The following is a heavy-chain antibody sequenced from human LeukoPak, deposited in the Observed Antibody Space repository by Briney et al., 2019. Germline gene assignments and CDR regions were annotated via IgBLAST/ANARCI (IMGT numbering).Heavy chain of an antibody. CDR3: AGDRGSGYSSFGP. Sequence: GGSLRLSCEASGFIFSSYWMSWVRQAPGKGLEWVASIKQDGVEKYYVDSVKGRFTISRDNAKNSLYLQLNSLRAEDTAVYYCAGDRGSGYSSFGPWGQGTLVTVYS. V-gene: IGHV3-7*03. J-gene: IGHJ5*02. CDR2: IKQDGVEK. D-gene: IGHD1-26*01. CDR1: GFIFSSYW.